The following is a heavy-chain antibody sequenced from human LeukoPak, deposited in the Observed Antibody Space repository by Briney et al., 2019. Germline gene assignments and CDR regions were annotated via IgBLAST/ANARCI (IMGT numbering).Heavy chain of an antibody. V-gene: IGHV3-74*01. J-gene: IGHJ4*02. Sequence: GGSLRLSCAASGFTFSSYWMHWVRQAPGKGLVWVSHINSDGSSTNYADSVKGRFTISRDNAKNTLTLQMNSLRVEDTAVYFCARDWVYKIDYWGRGTLVTVSS. CDR2: INSDGSST. D-gene: IGHD5-24*01. CDR1: GFTFSSYW. CDR3: ARDWVYKIDY.